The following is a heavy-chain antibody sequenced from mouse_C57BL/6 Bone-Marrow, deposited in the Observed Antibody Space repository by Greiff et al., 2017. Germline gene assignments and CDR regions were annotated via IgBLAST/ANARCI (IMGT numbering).Heavy chain of an antibody. Sequence: QVQLKESGPELVKPGASVKISCKASGYAFSSSWMNWVKQRPGTGLEWIGRIYPGDGDTNYNGKFKGKATLTADKSSSTAYMQLSSLTSEDSAVYFCARGMGRLRSYFDYWGQGTTLTVSS. V-gene: IGHV1-82*01. CDR2: IYPGDGDT. D-gene: IGHD1-2*01. CDR1: GYAFSSSW. CDR3: ARGMGRLRSYFDY. J-gene: IGHJ2*01.